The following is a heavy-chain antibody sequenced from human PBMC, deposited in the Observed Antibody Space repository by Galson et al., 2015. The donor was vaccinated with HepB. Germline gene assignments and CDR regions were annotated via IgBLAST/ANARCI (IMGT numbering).Heavy chain of an antibody. CDR1: GDSVSSNSAA. V-gene: IGHV6-1*01. CDR3: ARWGYYDSSGYSYYGMDV. Sequence: CAISGDSVSSNSAAWNWIRQSPSRGLEWLGRTYYRSKWYNDYAVSVKSRITINPDTSKNQFSLQLNSVTPEDTAVYYCARWGYYDSSGYSYYGMDVWGQGTTVTVSS. D-gene: IGHD3-22*01. J-gene: IGHJ6*02. CDR2: TYYRSKWYN.